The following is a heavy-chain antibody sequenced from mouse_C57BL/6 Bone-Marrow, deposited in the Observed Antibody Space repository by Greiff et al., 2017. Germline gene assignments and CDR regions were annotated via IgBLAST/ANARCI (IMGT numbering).Heavy chain of an antibody. Sequence: EVHLVESGGGLVQPGGSLKLSCAASGFTFSDYYMYWVRQTPEKRLEWVAYISNGGGSTYYPDTVKGRFTISRDNAKNTLYLQMSRLKSEDTAMYYCARLDEGYYFDYWGQGTTLTVSS. V-gene: IGHV5-12*01. J-gene: IGHJ2*01. D-gene: IGHD3-2*02. CDR3: ARLDEGYYFDY. CDR1: GFTFSDYY. CDR2: ISNGGGST.